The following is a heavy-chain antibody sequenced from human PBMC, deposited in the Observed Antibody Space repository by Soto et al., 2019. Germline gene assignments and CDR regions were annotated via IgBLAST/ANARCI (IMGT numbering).Heavy chain of an antibody. V-gene: IGHV3-30*18. D-gene: IGHD2-15*01. J-gene: IGHJ4*02. CDR1: GFTFSSYG. CDR2: ISYDGSNK. Sequence: QVPLVESGGGVVQPGRSLRLSCAASGFTFSSYGMHWVRQAPGKGLEWVAVISYDGSNKYYADSVKGRFTISRDNSKNTLYLQMNSLRAEDTAVYYCAKTCSGGSCYSRFDYWGQGTLVTVSS. CDR3: AKTCSGGSCYSRFDY.